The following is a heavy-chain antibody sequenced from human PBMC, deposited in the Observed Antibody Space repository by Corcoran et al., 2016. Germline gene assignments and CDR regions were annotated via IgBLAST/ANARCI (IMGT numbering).Heavy chain of an antibody. CDR3: ARSGSVSIPQSDIVVVPAAFYGMDV. D-gene: IGHD2-2*01. V-gene: IGHV4-4*07. Sequence: QVQLQESGPGLVKPSETLSLTCTVSGGSISSYYWSWIRQPAGKGLEWIGRIYTSGSTNYNPSLKSRVTMSVDTSKNQFSLKLSSVTAADTAVYYCARSGSVSIPQSDIVVVPAAFYGMDVWGQGTTVTVSS. CDR2: IYTSGST. J-gene: IGHJ6*02. CDR1: GGSISSYY.